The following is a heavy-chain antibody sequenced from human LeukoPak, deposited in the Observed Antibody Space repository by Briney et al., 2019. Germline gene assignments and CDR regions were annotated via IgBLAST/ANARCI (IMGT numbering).Heavy chain of an antibody. J-gene: IGHJ5*02. CDR2: TYYTGST. Sequence: SETLSLTCTVSGGSISSGGYYWSWIRQHPGKGLEWIGYTYYTGSTYYNPSLKSRVIISVDTSKNQFSLKLNSVTAADTAVYYCARYCSSTSCRWFDPWGQGTLVTVSS. V-gene: IGHV4-31*03. CDR3: ARYCSSTSCRWFDP. CDR1: GGSISSGGYY. D-gene: IGHD2-2*01.